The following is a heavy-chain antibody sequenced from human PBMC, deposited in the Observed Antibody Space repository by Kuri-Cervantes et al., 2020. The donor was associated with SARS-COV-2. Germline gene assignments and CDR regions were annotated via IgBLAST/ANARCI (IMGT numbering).Heavy chain of an antibody. CDR3: ARDSPDSSSWYYYYYGMDV. V-gene: IGHV3-21*01. J-gene: IGHJ6*02. D-gene: IGHD6-13*01. CDR2: ISSSSSYI. Sequence: GESLKISCAASGFTFSSYSMNWVRQAPGEGLEWVSSISSSSSYIYYADSVKGRFTISRDNAKNSLYLQMNSLRAEDTAVYYCARDSPDSSSWYYYYYGMDVWGQGTTVTVSS. CDR1: GFTFSSYS.